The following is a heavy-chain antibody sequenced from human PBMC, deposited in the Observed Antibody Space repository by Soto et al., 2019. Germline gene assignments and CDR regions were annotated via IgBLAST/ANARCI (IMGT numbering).Heavy chain of an antibody. V-gene: IGHV1-2*02. D-gene: IGHD2-21*02. J-gene: IGHJ3*02. CDR3: ASSFCGGDCYSLGAFDI. CDR2: INPNSGGA. Sequence: ASVKVSCKASGYTFTGYYMHWLRQAPGQGLEWMGWINPNSGGANYAQKFQGRVTMTRDTSISTAYMELSRLRSDDTAVYYCASSFCGGDCYSLGAFDIWGQGTMVTVSS. CDR1: GYTFTGYY.